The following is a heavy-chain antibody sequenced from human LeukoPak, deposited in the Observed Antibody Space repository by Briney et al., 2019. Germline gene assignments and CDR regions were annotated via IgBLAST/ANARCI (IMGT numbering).Heavy chain of an antibody. CDR3: APGYSSGWLFS. J-gene: IGHJ5*02. D-gene: IGHD6-19*01. CDR2: IYCSGST. CDR1: GGSVSSGSYY. V-gene: IGHV4-61*01. Sequence: RTSETLSLTCTVSGGSVSSGSYYWSWIRQPPGKGLEWIGYIYCSGSTNYNPSLKSRVTISVDTSKNQFSLKLSSVTAADTAVYYCAPGYSSGWLFSWGQGTLVTVSS.